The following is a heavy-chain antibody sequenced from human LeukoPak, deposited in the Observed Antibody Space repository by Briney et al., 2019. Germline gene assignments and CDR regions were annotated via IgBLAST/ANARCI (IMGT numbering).Heavy chain of an antibody. CDR1: GGSISSYY. CDR2: IYYSGST. V-gene: IGHV4-59*08. CDR3: ARHRVGAAASFTRWFDP. D-gene: IGHD6-13*01. J-gene: IGHJ5*02. Sequence: SETLSLTCTVSGGSISSYYWSWIRQPPGKGLEWIGYIYYSGSTNYNPSLKSRVTISVDTSKNQFSLKLSSVTAADTAVYYCARHRVGAAASFTRWFDPWGQGTLVTVSS.